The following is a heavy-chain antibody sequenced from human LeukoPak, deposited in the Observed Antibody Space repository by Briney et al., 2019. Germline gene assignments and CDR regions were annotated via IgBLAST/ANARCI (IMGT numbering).Heavy chain of an antibody. V-gene: IGHV4-39*02. CDR2: IFHSENT. Sequence: SESLSLTCTVSGGSLSSGSHYWGWIRQPPGKGLEWIGNIFHSENTYYNPSLKSRVTISLDTSKNHFSLKVSSVTAADTAVYYCAREYLEYGSGNDYFDYWGQGTLVTVSS. CDR1: GGSLSSGSHY. CDR3: AREYLEYGSGNDYFDY. J-gene: IGHJ4*02. D-gene: IGHD3-10*01.